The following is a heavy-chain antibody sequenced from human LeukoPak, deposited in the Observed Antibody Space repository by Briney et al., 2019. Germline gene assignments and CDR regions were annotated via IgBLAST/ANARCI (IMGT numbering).Heavy chain of an antibody. D-gene: IGHD6-13*01. CDR1: GYTFSAYG. Sequence: ASVKVSCKASGYTFSAYGITWVRQAPGQGLEWMAWSSGTGYNMEYAQKFQGRVTMTTDTSTSTAYLELRSLRSEDTAVYYCARAGFSSSSIAYWGQGTLVTVSS. CDR2: SSGTGYNM. CDR3: ARAGFSSSSIAY. V-gene: IGHV1-18*01. J-gene: IGHJ4*02.